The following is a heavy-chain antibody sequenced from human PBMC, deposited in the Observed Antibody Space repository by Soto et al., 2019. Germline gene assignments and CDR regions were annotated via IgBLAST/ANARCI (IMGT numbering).Heavy chain of an antibody. Sequence: GGSLRLSCAASGFSIYTYAMTWVRQAPGGGLEWISTISASGRLTYYADSVEGRFTISRDSSKNTVYLQMNSLRAEDTAVYYCATAGKYYYDSSGRGYFDYWGQGTPVTVSS. CDR3: ATAGKYYYDSSGRGYFDY. J-gene: IGHJ4*02. CDR2: ISASGRLT. D-gene: IGHD3-22*01. V-gene: IGHV3-23*01. CDR1: GFSIYTYA.